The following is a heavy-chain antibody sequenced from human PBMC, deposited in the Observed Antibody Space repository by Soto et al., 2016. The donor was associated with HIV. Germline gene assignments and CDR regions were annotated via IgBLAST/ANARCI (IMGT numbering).Heavy chain of an antibody. CDR1: GFTFSSYS. J-gene: IGHJ4*02. Sequence: EVQLVESGGGLVKPGGSLRLSCAASGFTFSSYSMNWVRQAPGKGLEWVSSITSSSNYIYYADSLKGRFTISRDNAKNSLYLQMNSLRVDDTAVYYCARERGQQLPLDYVGPGNPGHRLL. CDR3: ARERGQQLPLDY. V-gene: IGHV3-21*01. D-gene: IGHD6-13*01. CDR2: ITSSSNYI.